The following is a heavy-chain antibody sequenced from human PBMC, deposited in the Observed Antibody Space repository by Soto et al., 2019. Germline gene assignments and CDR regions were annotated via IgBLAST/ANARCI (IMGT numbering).Heavy chain of an antibody. V-gene: IGHV4-39*01. J-gene: IGHJ6*03. Sequence: SETLSLTCTVSGGSVSSGSYYWGWIRQPPRKRKKWIGSIYYSGSTYYNPSLKSRVTISVDTSKNQFSLKLSSVTAADTAVYYCARLTDFDFWSGYYTGYYYYYYMDVWGKGTTVTVSS. D-gene: IGHD3-3*01. CDR2: IYYSGST. CDR3: ARLTDFDFWSGYYTGYYYYYYMDV. CDR1: GGSVSSGSYY.